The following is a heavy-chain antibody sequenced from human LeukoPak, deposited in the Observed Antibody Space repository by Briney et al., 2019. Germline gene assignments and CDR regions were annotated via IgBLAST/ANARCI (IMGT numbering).Heavy chain of an antibody. CDR3: AKAPATGEGYYFYYMDV. CDR2: VNGRGATT. D-gene: IGHD7-27*01. CDR1: GFTFSDYA. Sequence: GGSLRLSCAASGFASGFTFSDYAVSWVRQAPGKGPEWVASVNGRGATTYYPDSVRGRFTISRDNSKNTVYLQMISLGADDTAVYFCAKAPATGEGYYFYYMDVWGKGTTVTVSS. J-gene: IGHJ6*03. V-gene: IGHV3-23*01.